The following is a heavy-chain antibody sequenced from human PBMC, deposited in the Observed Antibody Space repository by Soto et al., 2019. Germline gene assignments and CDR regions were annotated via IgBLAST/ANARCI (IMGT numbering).Heavy chain of an antibody. D-gene: IGHD2-15*01. CDR1: GFTLSSYG. CDR3: ARCASGGYYNYYAMDV. V-gene: IGHV3-30*03. J-gene: IGHJ6*02. CDR2: ISDDGSKK. Sequence: QVQLVESGGGVVQPGRSLRLSCAAAGFTLSSYGMHWVRQAPGKGLEWVAVISDDGSKKYYADSVKGRFSISRDNPKNTLFLQMNSLRDEDTAVYYCARCASGGYYNYYAMDVWGQGTTVTVSS.